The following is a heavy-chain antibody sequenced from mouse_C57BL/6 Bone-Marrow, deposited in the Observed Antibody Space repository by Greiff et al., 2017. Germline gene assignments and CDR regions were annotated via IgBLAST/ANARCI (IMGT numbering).Heavy chain of an antibody. CDR2: ISGGGGNT. Sequence: EVQRVESGGGLVKPGGSLKLSCAASGFTFSSYTMSWVRQTPEKRLQWVASISGGGGNTYYPDRVKGRFTISRDNDKNILYLQMSSLRSEDTALYYCSRQVTTVLATKYFDVWGTGTTVTVSS. D-gene: IGHD1-1*01. CDR3: SRQVTTVLATKYFDV. V-gene: IGHV5-9*01. J-gene: IGHJ1*03. CDR1: GFTFSSYT.